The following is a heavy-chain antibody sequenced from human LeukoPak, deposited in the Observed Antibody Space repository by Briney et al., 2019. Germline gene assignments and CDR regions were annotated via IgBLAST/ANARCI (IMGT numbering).Heavy chain of an antibody. CDR1: GGSISSGYSY. CDR2: IYTSGST. CDR3: ARDVVAAPGTWDY. D-gene: IGHD6-13*01. J-gene: IGHJ4*02. Sequence: SQTLSLTCNVSGGSISSGYSYWSWIRQPAGKGLEWIGRIYTSGSTNYDPSLKSRVTMSVDTSKNPFSLKLSSVTAADTAVYYCARDVVAAPGTWDYWGQGTLVTVSS. V-gene: IGHV4-61*02.